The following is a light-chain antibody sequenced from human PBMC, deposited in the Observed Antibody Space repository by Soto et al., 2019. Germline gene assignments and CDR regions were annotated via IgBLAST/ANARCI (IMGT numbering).Light chain of an antibody. J-gene: IGLJ2*01. V-gene: IGLV2-14*01. Sequence: SVLTQPASVSGSPGQSSTISCTGTSSDVGGHNYVSWYQQHPGKAPKLMIYDVSNRPSGVSNRFSGSKSGNTSSLPISGLQAEDESDYNCRAYTSGSTLMLFGEGTKVTV. CDR2: DVS. CDR3: RAYTSGSTLML. CDR1: SSDVGGHNY.